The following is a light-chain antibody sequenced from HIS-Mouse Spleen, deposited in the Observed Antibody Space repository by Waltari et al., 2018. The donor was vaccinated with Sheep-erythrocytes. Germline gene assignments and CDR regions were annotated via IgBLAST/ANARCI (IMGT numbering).Light chain of an antibody. CDR2: QDS. V-gene: IGLV3-1*01. J-gene: IGLJ2*01. Sequence: SYELTQPPSVSVSPGQTASITCSGDKLGDTYACWYQQKPGQSPVLVIYQDSKRPSGFPERCSGSNSGNTATLTISGTQAMDEADYYCQAWDSSPVVVGGGTKLTVL. CDR1: KLGDTY. CDR3: QAWDSSPVV.